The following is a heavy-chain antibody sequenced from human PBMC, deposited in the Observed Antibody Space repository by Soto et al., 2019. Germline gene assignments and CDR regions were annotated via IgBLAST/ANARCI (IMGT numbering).Heavy chain of an antibody. J-gene: IGHJ4*02. CDR3: ARDTSNYFDF. CDR2: ISTYNGNT. V-gene: IGHV1-18*01. CDR1: GYTFNTYY. Sequence: GASVKVSFKASGYTFNTYYISWLRQAPGQGLEWIGWISTYNGNTNYVPKFQGRITMTTDTSTSTAYMELRSLRSDDTALYFCARDTSNYFDFWGQGTPVTVSS. D-gene: IGHD2-2*01.